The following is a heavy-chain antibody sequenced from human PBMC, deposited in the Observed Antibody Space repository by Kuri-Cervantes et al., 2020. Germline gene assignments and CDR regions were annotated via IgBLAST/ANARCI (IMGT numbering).Heavy chain of an antibody. CDR2: ISLTGNTA. Sequence: GESLKISCAASGFTFSSYAMNWVRQAPGKGLEWVSGISLTGNTAYYADSVRGRFTISRDNSQSTQYLQMNSLRAEDTAVYYCASHVFDYWGQGTLVTVSS. J-gene: IGHJ4*02. CDR1: GFTFSSYA. V-gene: IGHV3-23*01. CDR3: ASHVFDY.